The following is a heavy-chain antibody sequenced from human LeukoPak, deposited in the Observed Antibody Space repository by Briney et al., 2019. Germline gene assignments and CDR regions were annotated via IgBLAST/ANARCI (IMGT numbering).Heavy chain of an antibody. CDR3: ARGVSGAPSFDY. Sequence: SETLTLTCTVSGDSISSSSYYWGWIRQPPGKGLEWIGSIYYSGSTYYNPSLKSRVTISVDTSKNQFSLKLSSVTAADTAVYYCARGVSGAPSFDYWGQGTLVTVSS. D-gene: IGHD6-19*01. CDR1: GDSISSSSYY. CDR2: IYYSGST. V-gene: IGHV4-39*01. J-gene: IGHJ4*02.